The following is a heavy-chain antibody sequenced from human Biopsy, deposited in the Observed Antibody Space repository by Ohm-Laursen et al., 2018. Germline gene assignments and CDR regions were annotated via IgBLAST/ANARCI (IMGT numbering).Heavy chain of an antibody. CDR2: IIPMLDVA. V-gene: IGHV1-69*04. CDR3: AIYGGTEPEGD. D-gene: IGHD3-16*01. Sequence: SSVKVSCKASGGSFSTTAVSWVRQAPGHGLGWMGKIIPMLDVANYAQKFQGRVTITADKLTSTAYMELASLRSEDTAVYYCAIYGGTEPEGDWGQGTLVTVSS. CDR1: GGSFSTTA. J-gene: IGHJ4*02.